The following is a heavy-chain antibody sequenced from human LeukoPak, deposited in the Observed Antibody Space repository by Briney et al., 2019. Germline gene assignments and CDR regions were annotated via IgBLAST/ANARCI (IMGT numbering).Heavy chain of an antibody. D-gene: IGHD3-10*01. CDR1: GYTFTSYD. J-gene: IGHJ4*02. CDR2: MNPNSGNT. Sequence: GASVKVSCKASGYTFTSYDINWVRQATGQGLEWMGWMNPNSGNTGYAQKFQGRVTMTRNTSISTAYMELSSLRSEDTAVYYCAREGDPIYYGSGSLNDYWGQGTLVTVSS. CDR3: AREGDPIYYGSGSLNDY. V-gene: IGHV1-8*01.